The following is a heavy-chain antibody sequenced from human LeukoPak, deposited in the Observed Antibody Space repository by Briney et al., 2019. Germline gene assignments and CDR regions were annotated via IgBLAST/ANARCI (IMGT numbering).Heavy chain of an antibody. CDR1: GFTFTDNW. CDR2: INSDGSTT. V-gene: IGHV3-74*01. D-gene: IGHD2-21*02. Sequence: GGSLRLSCAVSGFTFTDNWMHWVRQVPGQGLVWVSRINSDGSTTGYADSVKGRFTISRDNSKNTLYLQMDSLRAEDTAVYYCAPEGETGDRDGYFDFWGQGTLVTVSS. CDR3: APEGETGDRDGYFDF. J-gene: IGHJ4*02.